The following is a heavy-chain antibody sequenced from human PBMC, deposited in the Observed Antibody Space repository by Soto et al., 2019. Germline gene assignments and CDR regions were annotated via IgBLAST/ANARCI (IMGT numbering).Heavy chain of an antibody. CDR2: IDKSGGDT. V-gene: IGHV3-23*05. D-gene: IGHD2-2*01. Sequence: LRLSCAASGFTFTNYLMTWVRQAPGKGLEWVSSIDKSGGDTYYADSVKGRFTISRDNSKNTLYLQMNGLRAEDTALYYCAKDTYSRSWYFWGQGTLVTVSS. CDR3: AKDTYSRSWYF. J-gene: IGHJ4*02. CDR1: GFTFTNYL.